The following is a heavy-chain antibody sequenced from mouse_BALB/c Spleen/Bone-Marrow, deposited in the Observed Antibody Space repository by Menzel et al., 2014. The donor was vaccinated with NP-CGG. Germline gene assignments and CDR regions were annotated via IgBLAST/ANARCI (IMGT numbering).Heavy chain of an antibody. V-gene: IGHV4-1*02. CDR1: GFDFSRYW. CDR3: ARLSYYGRFAY. CDR2: INPDSSTI. J-gene: IGHJ3*01. Sequence: EVKLMESGGGLVQPGGSLKLSCAASGFDFSRYWMSWVRQAPGKGLEWIGEINPDSSTINYAPSLKDKLILSRDNAKNTLYLQMSKARSDDTALYYCARLSYYGRFAYWGQGTLVTVSA. D-gene: IGHD1-1*01.